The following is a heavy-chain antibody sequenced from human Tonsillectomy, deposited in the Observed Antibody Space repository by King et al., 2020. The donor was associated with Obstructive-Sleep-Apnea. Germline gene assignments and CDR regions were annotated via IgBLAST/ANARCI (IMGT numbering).Heavy chain of an antibody. CDR2: ISWNSGHI. J-gene: IGHJ4*02. CDR3: VKGSSVQLGHFDS. D-gene: IGHD1-1*01. Sequence: VQLVESGGGLVQPGKSLRLSCAASGFTFDDYGLHWVRQAPGKGLEWVSSISWNSGHIIYADSVKGRFTISRDNAINSLYLQMNSLRPEDTALYYCVKGSSVQLGHFDSWGQGALVTVSS. CDR1: GFTFDDYG. V-gene: IGHV3-9*01.